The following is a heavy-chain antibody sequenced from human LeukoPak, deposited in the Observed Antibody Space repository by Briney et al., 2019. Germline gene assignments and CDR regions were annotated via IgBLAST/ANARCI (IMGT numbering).Heavy chain of an antibody. Sequence: SETLSLTCTVSDGSINSTSSYWGWVRQPPGKGLEWIGSIDYSGSTPYNPSLKSRVTISVDTSNNKVSLRLSSVTAADTAVYYCARHVFRWLLNWFDPWGQGTLVTVSS. CDR2: IDYSGST. D-gene: IGHD2-15*01. CDR1: DGSINSTSSY. CDR3: ARHVFRWLLNWFDP. V-gene: IGHV4-39*01. J-gene: IGHJ5*02.